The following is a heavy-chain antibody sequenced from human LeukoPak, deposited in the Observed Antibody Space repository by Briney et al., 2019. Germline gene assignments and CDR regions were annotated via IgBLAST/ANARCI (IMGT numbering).Heavy chain of an antibody. CDR1: GFTFSSYS. CDR2: ISSSSSYI. V-gene: IGHV3-21*01. J-gene: IGHJ3*02. D-gene: IGHD2-21*01. CDR3: ARVRGGDCFDAFDI. Sequence: PGGSLRLSCAASGFTFSSYSMNWVRQAPGKGLEWVSSISSSSSYIYYADSVKGRFTISRDNAKNSLYLQMNSLRAEDTAVYYCARVRGGDCFDAFDIWGQGTMVTVSS.